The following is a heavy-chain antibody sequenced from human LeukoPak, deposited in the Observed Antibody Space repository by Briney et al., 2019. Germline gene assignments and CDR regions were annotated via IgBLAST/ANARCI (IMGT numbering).Heavy chain of an antibody. CDR2: ISGSGGST. Sequence: GGSLRLSCAASGFTFSSYAMSWARQAPGKGLEWVSAISGSGGSTYYADSVKGRFTISRDNSKNTLYLQMNSLRAEDTAVYYCAKGIPPYYYDSSGYYLFDYWGQGTPVTVSS. V-gene: IGHV3-23*01. J-gene: IGHJ4*02. CDR3: AKGIPPYYYDSSGYYLFDY. D-gene: IGHD3-22*01. CDR1: GFTFSSYA.